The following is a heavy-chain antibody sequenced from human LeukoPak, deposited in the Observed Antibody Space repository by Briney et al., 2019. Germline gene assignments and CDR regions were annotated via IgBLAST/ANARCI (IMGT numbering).Heavy chain of an antibody. Sequence: SETLSLTCTVSGGSISSGDYYWSWIRQPPGKGLEWIGYTYYSGSTYYNPSLKNRVSISVDTSKIQFSLNLSSVTAADTAVYYCARPYYYDSRIDPWGQGTLVTVCS. D-gene: IGHD3-22*01. J-gene: IGHJ5*02. CDR1: GGSISSGDYY. V-gene: IGHV4-30-4*01. CDR2: TYYSGST. CDR3: ARPYYYDSRIDP.